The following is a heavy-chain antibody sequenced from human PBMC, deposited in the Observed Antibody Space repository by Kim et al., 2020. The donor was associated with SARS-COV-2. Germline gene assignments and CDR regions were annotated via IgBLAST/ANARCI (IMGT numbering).Heavy chain of an antibody. Sequence: SETLSLTCTVSGGSISTYYWNWIRQSPQKGLAWIGFISYSGSTNYNPSLKSRVALSVDSSKNQFSLNLSSVTAADTAVYYCARGGVKQWLGLWGRGTLVTVSS. CDR3: ARGGVKQWLGL. V-gene: IGHV4-59*13. J-gene: IGHJ2*01. CDR2: ISYSGST. D-gene: IGHD6-19*01. CDR1: GGSISTYY.